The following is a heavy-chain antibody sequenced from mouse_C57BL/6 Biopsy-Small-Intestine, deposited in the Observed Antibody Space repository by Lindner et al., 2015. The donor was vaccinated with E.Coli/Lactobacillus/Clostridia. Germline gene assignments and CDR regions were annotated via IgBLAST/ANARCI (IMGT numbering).Heavy chain of an antibody. J-gene: IGHJ4*01. V-gene: IGHV1-81*01. Sequence: SVKVSCKASGDIFRFLAFSWVRQAPGQGLEWMGRIIPILGTPNYAQKFQGRLTITADESTSTVFMELSSLRSDDTAVYYCARDLPRGDYGNYEDVNWSDPWGQGTLVTVSS. D-gene: IGHD2-1*01. CDR3: ARDLPRGDYGNYEDVNWSDP. CDR1: GDIFRFLA. CDR2: IIPILGTP.